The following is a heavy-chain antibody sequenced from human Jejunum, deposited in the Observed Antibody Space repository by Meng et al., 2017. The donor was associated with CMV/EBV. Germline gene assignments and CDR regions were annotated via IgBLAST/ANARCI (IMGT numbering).Heavy chain of an antibody. CDR1: GGSSSSADYY. J-gene: IGHJ5*02. D-gene: IGHD5-12*01. CDR3: ARFSSINSWFDP. V-gene: IGHV4-30-4*01. CDR2: IASGGGT. Sequence: TGSGGSSSSADYYWSWIRQPPGKGLEWIGYIASGGGTSFNSALTGRAYLSVDTSKNEFSLTMTSATAADTAVYYCARFSSINSWFDPWGQGTLVTVSS.